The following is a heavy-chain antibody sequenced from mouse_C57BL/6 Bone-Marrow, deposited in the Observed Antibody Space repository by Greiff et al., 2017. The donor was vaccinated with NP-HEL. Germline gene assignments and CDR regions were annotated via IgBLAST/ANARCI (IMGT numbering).Heavy chain of an antibody. J-gene: IGHJ3*01. Sequence: VQLQQSGAELARPGASVKLSCKASGYTFTSYGISWVKQRTGQGLEWIGEIYPRSGNPYYNEKFKGKATLTADKSSSTAYMELRSLTSEDSAVYFCARFYSNHPFAYWGQGTLVTVSA. CDR2: IYPRSGNP. V-gene: IGHV1-81*01. D-gene: IGHD2-5*01. CDR1: GYTFTSYG. CDR3: ARFYSNHPFAY.